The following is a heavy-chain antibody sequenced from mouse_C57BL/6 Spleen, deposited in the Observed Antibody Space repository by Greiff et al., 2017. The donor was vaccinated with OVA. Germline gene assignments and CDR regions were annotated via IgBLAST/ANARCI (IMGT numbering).Heavy chain of an antibody. V-gene: IGHV1-18*01. D-gene: IGHD1-1*01. CDR2: INPNNGGT. Sequence: EVQLQQSGPELVKPGASVKLPCKASGYTFTDYNMDWVKQSHGKSLEWIGDINPNNGGTIYNQKFKGKATLTVDKSSSTAYMELRSLTSEDTAVYYCATRYYYGSSYPYFDVWGTGTTVTVSS. CDR3: ATRYYYGSSYPYFDV. CDR1: GYTFTDYN. J-gene: IGHJ1*03.